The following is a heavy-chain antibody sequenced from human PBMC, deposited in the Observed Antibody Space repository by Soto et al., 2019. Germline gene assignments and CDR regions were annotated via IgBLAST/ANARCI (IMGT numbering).Heavy chain of an antibody. CDR1: GGSFSSYA. J-gene: IGHJ4*02. Sequence: QVQLVQSGAEVRRPGSSVKVSCKASGGSFSSYAISWVRQAPGQGLEWMGAINPIFGAAHYAQKFQGRVTITADEITSTAYMELTGLISDDTAVYFCAREGRHFDYWGQGTLVTVSS. CDR3: AREGRHFDY. CDR2: INPIFGAA. V-gene: IGHV1-69*01.